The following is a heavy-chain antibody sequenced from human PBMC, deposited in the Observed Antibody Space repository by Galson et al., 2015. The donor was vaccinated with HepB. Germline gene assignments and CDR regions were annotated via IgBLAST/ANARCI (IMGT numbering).Heavy chain of an antibody. Sequence: SLRLSCAASGFTFGSYAISWVRQAPGKGLEWVSAISGSGGNTYYADSVKGRSTISRDNSKNTLSLQMNSLRAEDTAVYYCAREVHDSSGYSADYWGQGTLVFVSS. CDR1: GFTFGSYA. D-gene: IGHD3-22*01. CDR2: ISGSGGNT. V-gene: IGHV3-23*01. CDR3: AREVHDSSGYSADY. J-gene: IGHJ4*02.